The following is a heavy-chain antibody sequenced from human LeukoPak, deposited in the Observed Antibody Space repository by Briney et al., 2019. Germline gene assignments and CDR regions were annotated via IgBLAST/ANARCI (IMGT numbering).Heavy chain of an antibody. CDR1: GFTFSNYD. V-gene: IGHV3-13*01. J-gene: IGHJ3*02. Sequence: QAGGSLRLSCVASGFTFSNYDMHWVRQGTGKGLEWVSGIGIGGDTHYPDSLKGPFPISRDNPKNPFYLQMNSLRVGDTAMYYCARAARFYGSSGAHAFDIWGQGTKVTVS. CDR2: IGIGGDT. D-gene: IGHD3-22*01. CDR3: ARAARFYGSSGAHAFDI.